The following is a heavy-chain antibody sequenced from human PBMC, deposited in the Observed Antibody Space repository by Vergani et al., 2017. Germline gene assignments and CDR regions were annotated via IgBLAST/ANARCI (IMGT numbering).Heavy chain of an antibody. CDR2: ISYDGSNK. V-gene: IGHV3-30*18. CDR1: GFIFSSYG. D-gene: IGHD6-19*01. J-gene: IGHJ4*02. CDR3: AESSRAVAVREFDY. Sequence: QVQLVESGGGVVQPGRSLRLSCAASGFIFSSYGMHWVRQAPGKGLEWEAVISYDGSNKYYADSVKGRFTISRDNSKNTLYLQMNSLRAEDTAVYYCAESSRAVAVREFDYWGQGTLVTVSS.